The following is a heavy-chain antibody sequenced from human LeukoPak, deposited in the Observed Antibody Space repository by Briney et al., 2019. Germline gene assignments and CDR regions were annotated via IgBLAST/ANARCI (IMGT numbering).Heavy chain of an antibody. D-gene: IGHD2-2*01. CDR3: ARGRIVVVPAAGGNNDY. V-gene: IGHV1-2*02. CDR2: INPNSGGT. Sequence: ASVKVACKASGYTFTGYYMHWVRQAPGRGLAWMGWINPNSGGTNYAQKFQGRVTMTRDTSISTAYMELSRLRSDDTAVYYCARGRIVVVPAAGGNNDYWGQGTLVTVSS. CDR1: GYTFTGYY. J-gene: IGHJ4*02.